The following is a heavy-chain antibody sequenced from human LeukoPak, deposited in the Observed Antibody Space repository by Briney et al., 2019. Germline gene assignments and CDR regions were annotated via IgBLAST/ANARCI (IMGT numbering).Heavy chain of an antibody. CDR1: GGSISSYY. CDR2: IYTSGST. Sequence: SETLSLTCTVSGGSISSYYWSWIRQPAGKGLEWIGRIYTSGSTNYNPSLKSRVTMSVDTSKNQFSLKPSSVTAADTAVYYCARDSPRDQLLYPFDYWGQGTLVTVSS. CDR3: ARDSPRDQLLYPFDY. J-gene: IGHJ4*02. D-gene: IGHD2-2*02. V-gene: IGHV4-4*07.